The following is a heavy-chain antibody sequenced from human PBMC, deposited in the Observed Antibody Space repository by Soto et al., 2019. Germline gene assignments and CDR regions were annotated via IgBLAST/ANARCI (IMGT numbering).Heavy chain of an antibody. CDR2: IYYSGGT. D-gene: IGHD3-16*02. J-gene: IGHJ4*02. CDR1: SGSISSGAYY. V-gene: IGHV4-31*03. Sequence: QVQLQESGPGLVKPSQTLSLTCTVSSGSISSGAYYWSWIRQHPGKGLEWIGYIYYSGGTHYNPSLQSRMTLSVDTSKNQFSLKLSSVTAADTAVYYCARVRLGGVIVPYFDYWGQGTLVTVSS. CDR3: ARVRLGGVIVPYFDY.